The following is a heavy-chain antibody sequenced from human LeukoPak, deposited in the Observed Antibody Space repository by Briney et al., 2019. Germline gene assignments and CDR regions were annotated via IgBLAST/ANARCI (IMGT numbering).Heavy chain of an antibody. V-gene: IGHV3-23*01. CDR1: GFTFSKYA. CDR3: ARGPANWFDP. Sequence: GGSLRLSCAASGFTFSKYAMTWVRQAPGKGLEWVSGISVSGGSTNYADSVKGRFTISRDNSKNTLYLQMNSLRAEDTAVYYCARGPANWFDPWGQGTLVTVSS. J-gene: IGHJ5*02. CDR2: ISVSGGST.